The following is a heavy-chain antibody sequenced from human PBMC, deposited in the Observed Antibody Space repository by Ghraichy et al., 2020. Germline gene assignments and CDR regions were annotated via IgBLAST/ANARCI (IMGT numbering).Heavy chain of an antibody. J-gene: IGHJ4*02. D-gene: IGHD6-19*01. V-gene: IGHV1-18*01. Sequence: ASVKVSCKASGYTFTSYGITWVRQAPGQGLEWMGWINSDNGKTNYAQRFQGRVTMTTDTSTSTAYMELRSLRSDDTAVYYCARHTEGYSSGWYHFHFGHWCQGTLVTVSP. CDR1: GYTFTSYG. CDR2: INSDNGKT. CDR3: ARHTEGYSSGWYHFHFGH.